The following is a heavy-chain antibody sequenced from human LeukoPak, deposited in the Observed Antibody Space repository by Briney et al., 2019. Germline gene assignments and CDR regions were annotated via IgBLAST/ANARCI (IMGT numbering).Heavy chain of an antibody. CDR3: AKAGYCSSTSCYWGYYYYMDV. J-gene: IGHJ6*03. D-gene: IGHD2-2*01. V-gene: IGHV3-23*01. CDR2: ISGSGGST. Sequence: GGSLRLSCAASGFTFSSYAMSWVRQVPGKGLGWVSAISGSGGSTYYADSVKGRFTISRDNSKNTLYLQMNSLRAEDTAVYYCAKAGYCSSTSCYWGYYYYMDVWGKGTTVTVSS. CDR1: GFTFSSYA.